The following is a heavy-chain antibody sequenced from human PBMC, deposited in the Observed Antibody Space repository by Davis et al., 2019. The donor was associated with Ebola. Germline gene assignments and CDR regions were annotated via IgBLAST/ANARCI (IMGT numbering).Heavy chain of an antibody. CDR3: ARRYRGGSSEDDAFDI. D-gene: IGHD6-6*01. J-gene: IGHJ3*02. CDR2: IHYSGST. CDR1: GGSISDYY. V-gene: IGHV4-59*08. Sequence: PGGSLRLSCTVSGGSISDYYWSWIRQPPGKGLEWIGYIHYSGSTNYNPSLKSRVTISVDTSKNQFSLKLRSVTAADTAVYYCARRYRGGSSEDDAFDIWGQGTMVTVSS.